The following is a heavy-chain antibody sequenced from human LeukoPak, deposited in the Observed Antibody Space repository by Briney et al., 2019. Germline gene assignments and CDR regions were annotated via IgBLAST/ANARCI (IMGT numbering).Heavy chain of an antibody. D-gene: IGHD4-17*01. Sequence: SETLSLTCTVSGGSISSYYWSWIRQPPGKGLEWIGYIYYSGSTNYNPSLKSRVTISVDTSKYQFSLKLSSVTAADTAVYYCARWGPLTTVATSSYYYYYGMDVWGQGTMVTVSS. CDR1: GGSISSYY. CDR3: ARWGPLTTVATSSYYYYYGMDV. J-gene: IGHJ6*02. CDR2: IYYSGST. V-gene: IGHV4-59*01.